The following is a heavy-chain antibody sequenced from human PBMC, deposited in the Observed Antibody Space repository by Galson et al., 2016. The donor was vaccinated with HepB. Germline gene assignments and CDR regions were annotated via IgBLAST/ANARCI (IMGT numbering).Heavy chain of an antibody. CDR3: AASPAAIDAPEGYALDF. Sequence: SLRLSCAVSGFTFDDYVMTWLRQVPGRGLEWISGINWNGESTGYGDSVKGRFTVSRDSSKYTLYLQMDSLRLEDTAVYYCAASPAAIDAPEGYALDFWGQGTVVTVSS. D-gene: IGHD6-25*01. CDR1: GFTFDDYV. CDR2: INWNGEST. V-gene: IGHV3-20*04. J-gene: IGHJ3*01.